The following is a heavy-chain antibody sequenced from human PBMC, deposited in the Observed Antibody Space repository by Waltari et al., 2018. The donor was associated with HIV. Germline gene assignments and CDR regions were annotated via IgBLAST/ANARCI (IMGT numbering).Heavy chain of an antibody. CDR2: INTDGNTI. CDR1: GFTFSNYW. D-gene: IGHD1-26*01. J-gene: IGHJ4*02. V-gene: IGHV3-74*01. Sequence: EVQLVESGGDLVQPGGSLRLSCVGSGFTFSNYWIHWVRQAPGEGLVWVSRINTDGNTISYADSAKGRFTISRDNAKNTLYLQMNSLRVDDTAVYYCARAGSYRFDYWGQGTLVTVSS. CDR3: ARAGSYRFDY.